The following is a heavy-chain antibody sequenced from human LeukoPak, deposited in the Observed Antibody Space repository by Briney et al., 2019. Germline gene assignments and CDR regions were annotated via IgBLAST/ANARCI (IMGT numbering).Heavy chain of an antibody. CDR3: SENMGV. J-gene: IGHJ6*02. CDR2: IKSKTEGGTI. CDR1: GFTINDYG. Sequence: PGGSLRLSCAFSGFTINDYGVNWVRQAPGKGLEWVGRIKSKTEGGTIDYAAPVKGRFTISRDDSKNTLYLQMNSLKTEDTAVYFCSENMGVWGQGTTVTVS. V-gene: IGHV3-15*07.